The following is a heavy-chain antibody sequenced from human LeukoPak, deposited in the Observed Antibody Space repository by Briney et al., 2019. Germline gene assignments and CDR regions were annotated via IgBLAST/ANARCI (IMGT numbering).Heavy chain of an antibody. CDR3: ARYRAAAGTFAFGWFDP. CDR2: ISAYNGNT. J-gene: IGHJ5*02. V-gene: IGHV1-18*01. D-gene: IGHD6-13*01. CDR1: GYTFTSYG. Sequence: ASVKVSCKASGYTFTSYGISWARQAPGQGLEWMGWISAYNGNTNYAQKLQGRVTMTTDTSTSTAYMELRSLRSDDTAVYYCARYRAAAGTFAFGWFDPWGQGTLVTVSS.